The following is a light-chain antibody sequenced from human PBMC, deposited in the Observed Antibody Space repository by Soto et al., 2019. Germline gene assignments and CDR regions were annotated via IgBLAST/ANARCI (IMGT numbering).Light chain of an antibody. V-gene: IGLV2-14*01. J-gene: IGLJ1*01. CDR2: EVS. CDR1: IHYDF. CDR3: GSYTSSSNYV. Sequence: QSALTQPASVSGSPGQSITISCTGYIHYDFVSWYQQHPGTAPKLVIYEVSNRPSGTSDRFSGSKSGHTASRTISGLQTEDEAVYYCGSYTSSSNYVFGTGTKLTVL.